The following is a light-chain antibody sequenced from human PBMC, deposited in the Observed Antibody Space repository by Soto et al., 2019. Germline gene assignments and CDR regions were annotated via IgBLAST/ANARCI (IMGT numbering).Light chain of an antibody. CDR1: QSVLYNSNNKNY. J-gene: IGKJ2*01. V-gene: IGKV4-1*01. CDR2: WAS. CDR3: QQYYNTPSYT. Sequence: DIVMTQSPDSLAVSLGERATINCKSSQSVLYNSNNKNYLAWYQQKPGQTPKLLIYWASTRESGVPDRFSGSGSSTDFTLTISSLQAEDVAVYYCQQYYNTPSYTFGPGTKLEIK.